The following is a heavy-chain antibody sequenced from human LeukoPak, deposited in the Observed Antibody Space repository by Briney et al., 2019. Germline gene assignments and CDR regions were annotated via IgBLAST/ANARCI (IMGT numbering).Heavy chain of an antibody. CDR3: ARDQFRTTTKHVTGDLDY. Sequence: ASVKVSCKASGYTFTGYYMHWVRQAPGQGLEWMGWINPNSGGTNYAQKFQGRVTMTRDTSISTAYMELSRLRSDDTAVYYCARDQFRTTTKHVTGDLDYWGQGTLVTVSS. D-gene: IGHD7-27*01. J-gene: IGHJ4*02. CDR1: GYTFTGYY. V-gene: IGHV1-2*02. CDR2: INPNSGGT.